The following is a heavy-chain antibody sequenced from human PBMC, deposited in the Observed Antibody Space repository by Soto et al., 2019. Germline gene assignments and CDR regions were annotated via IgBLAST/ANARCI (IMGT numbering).Heavy chain of an antibody. CDR1: GGSFSGYY. D-gene: IGHD1-26*01. CDR3: ARVVGLDAVLALDY. Sequence: QVQLQQWGAGLLKPSETLSLTCAVYGGSFSGYYWSWIRQPPGKGLEWIGEINHSRSTNYNPSLKSRVTISVDTSKNQFSLKLSSVTAADTAVYYCARVVGLDAVLALDYWGQGTLVTVSS. V-gene: IGHV4-34*01. J-gene: IGHJ4*02. CDR2: INHSRST.